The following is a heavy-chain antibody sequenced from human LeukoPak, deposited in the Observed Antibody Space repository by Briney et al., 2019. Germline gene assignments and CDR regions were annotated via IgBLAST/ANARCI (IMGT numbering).Heavy chain of an antibody. J-gene: IGHJ6*03. D-gene: IGHD1-26*01. CDR2: INHSGST. CDR1: GGSISSGSYY. Sequence: SQTLSLTCTVSGGSISSGSYYWSWIRQPPGKGLEWIGEINHSGSTNYNPSLKSRVTISVDTSKNQFSLKLSSVTAADTAVYYCARGRGSYSNRRYYYYMDVWGKGTTVTVSS. V-gene: IGHV4-39*07. CDR3: ARGRGSYSNRRYYYYMDV.